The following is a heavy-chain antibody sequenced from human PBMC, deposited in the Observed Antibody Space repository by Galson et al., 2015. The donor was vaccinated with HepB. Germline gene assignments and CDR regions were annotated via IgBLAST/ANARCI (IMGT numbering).Heavy chain of an antibody. CDR1: GGSINSHY. J-gene: IGHJ4*02. V-gene: IGHV4-59*11. Sequence: SETLSLTCTVSGGSINSHYWSWIRQPPGKGLEWIGYIYYSGSTSDNPSLRSRVTMSVDTSKNQFSLKLSSVTAADTAVYYCATHRDRDAFFGFWGQGSLATVSS. D-gene: IGHD5-24*01. CDR2: IYYSGST. CDR3: ATHRDRDAFFGF.